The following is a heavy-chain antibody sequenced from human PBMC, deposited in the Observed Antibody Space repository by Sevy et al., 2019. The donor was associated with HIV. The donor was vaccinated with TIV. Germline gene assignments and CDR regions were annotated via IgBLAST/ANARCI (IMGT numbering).Heavy chain of an antibody. CDR1: GYTFTDYW. V-gene: IGHV1-2*06. J-gene: IGHJ4*02. CDR2: IKPSGGAP. CDR3: ARTIVSGTMVDIDY. Sequence: AASVKVSCKASGYTFTDYWIHWVRQAPGQGLEWMGRIKPSGGAPNYARMFQDRITVTSDTSITTAYLELNYLSSDDTAVYYCARTIVSGTMVDIDYWGQGTLVTVSS. D-gene: IGHD1-26*01.